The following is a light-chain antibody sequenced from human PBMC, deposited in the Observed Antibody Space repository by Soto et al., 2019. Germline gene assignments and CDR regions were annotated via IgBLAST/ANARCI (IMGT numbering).Light chain of an antibody. CDR2: EVT. CDR1: SIDVADYSF. Sequence: QSVLTQPPSASGSPGQSLTISCTGSSIDVADYSFISWYRQHPGKAPQVLIYEVTKRPAGVSPRFSGSKSGQTASLTVSGLQAEDEAVYYCSSYVGRRYFFGSGTKVNVL. V-gene: IGLV2-8*01. CDR3: SSYVGRRYF. J-gene: IGLJ1*01.